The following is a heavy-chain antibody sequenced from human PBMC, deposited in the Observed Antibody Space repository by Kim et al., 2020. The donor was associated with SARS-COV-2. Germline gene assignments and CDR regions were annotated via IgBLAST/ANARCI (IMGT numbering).Heavy chain of an antibody. CDR1: GFTFSSYA. CDR2: ISGSGGST. D-gene: IGHD6-13*01. J-gene: IGHJ4*02. V-gene: IGHV3-23*01. CDR3: AKDLRGYSSSWYVGGGFDY. Sequence: GGSLRLSCAASGFTFSSYAMSWVRQAPGKGLEWVSAISGSGGSTYYADSVKGRFTISRDNSKNTLYLQMNSLRAEDTAVYYCAKDLRGYSSSWYVGGGFDYWGQGTLVTVSS.